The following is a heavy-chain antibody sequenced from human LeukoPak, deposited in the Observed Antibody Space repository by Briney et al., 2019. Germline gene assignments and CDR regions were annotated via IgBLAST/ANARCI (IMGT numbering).Heavy chain of an antibody. V-gene: IGHV3-7*01. CDR3: ARDQGVMFFDN. CDR2: INQDATKE. Sequence: GGSLRLSCAASGFTFSSYAMHWVRRAPGKGLEWVAVINQDATKEYYMDSVKARFTISRDNAKNSVSLQMNSLRAEDTAVYYCARDQGVMFFDNWGQGTLVTVSS. J-gene: IGHJ4*02. CDR1: GFTFSSYA. D-gene: IGHD2-8*01.